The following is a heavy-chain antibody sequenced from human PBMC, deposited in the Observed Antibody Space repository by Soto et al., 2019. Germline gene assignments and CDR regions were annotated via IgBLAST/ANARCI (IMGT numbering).Heavy chain of an antibody. CDR3: AKRTVRWYFDL. D-gene: IGHD4-17*01. CDR2: VGSGVRK. J-gene: IGHJ2*01. CDR1: GFIFSNYA. V-gene: IGHV3-23*01. Sequence: HPGGSLRLSCSASGFIFSNYAMTWVRQAPGKGLEWVATVGSGVRKYYLDSVKGRFTISRDNSKNTVYLQMNSLSSEDSAVYYCAKRTVRWYFDLWGRGSLVTVSS.